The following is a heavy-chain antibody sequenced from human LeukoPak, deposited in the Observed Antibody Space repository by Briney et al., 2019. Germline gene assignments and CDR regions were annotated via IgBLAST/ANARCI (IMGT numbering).Heavy chain of an antibody. CDR3: ARDRRSGLGHAFDI. CDR1: EFTVSSTY. D-gene: IGHD3-3*01. J-gene: IGHJ3*02. Sequence: GGSLRLSCAASEFTVSSTYITWLRHAPGKGREWVSVIYPGGSALYADSVKDRFIISRDISKNIVYLQINNLRAEDTAVYYCARDRRSGLGHAFDIWGQGTMVTVSS. V-gene: IGHV3-53*01. CDR2: IYPGGSA.